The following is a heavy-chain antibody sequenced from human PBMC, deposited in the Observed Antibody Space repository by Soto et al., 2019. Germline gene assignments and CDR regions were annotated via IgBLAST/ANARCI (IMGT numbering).Heavy chain of an antibody. D-gene: IGHD6-19*01. J-gene: IGHJ3*02. Sequence: SDTLSLTCAVYGGSFTEYSWTWIRQPPGKGLEWIGEINHSGSTYYNPSLKSRVTISVDTSKNQFSLKLSSVTAADTAVYYCARGRRQWLALDAFDIWGQGTMVT. CDR1: GGSFTEYS. CDR3: ARGRRQWLALDAFDI. V-gene: IGHV4-34*01. CDR2: INHSGST.